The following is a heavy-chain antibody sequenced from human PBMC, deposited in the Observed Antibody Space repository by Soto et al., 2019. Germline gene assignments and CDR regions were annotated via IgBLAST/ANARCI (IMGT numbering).Heavy chain of an antibody. Sequence: PGGSLRLSCAASGFTFSSYAMTWVRQAPGKGLEWVSAITGSGVSTYHADSVKGRFTISRDNSANTLYLQMNGLSAEDTAVYYCAEDAKTTSGWFLDSWGPGTLVTVSS. D-gene: IGHD6-19*01. V-gene: IGHV3-23*01. J-gene: IGHJ4*02. CDR3: AEDAKTTSGWFLDS. CDR2: ITGSGVST. CDR1: GFTFSSYA.